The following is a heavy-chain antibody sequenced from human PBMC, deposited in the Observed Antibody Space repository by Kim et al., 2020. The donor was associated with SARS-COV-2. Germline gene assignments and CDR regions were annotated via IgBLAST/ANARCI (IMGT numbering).Heavy chain of an antibody. CDR2: IYYSGST. CDR3: ARETGITMVRGVIKNCYIDY. V-gene: IGHV4-30-4*01. CDR1: GGSISSGDYY. Sequence: SETLSLTCTVSGGSISSGDYYWSWIRQPPGKGLEWIGYIYYSGSTYYNPSLKSRVTISVDTSKNQFSLKLSSVTAADTAVYYCARETGITMVRGVIKNCYIDYWGQGTLVTVSS. D-gene: IGHD3-10*01. J-gene: IGHJ4*02.